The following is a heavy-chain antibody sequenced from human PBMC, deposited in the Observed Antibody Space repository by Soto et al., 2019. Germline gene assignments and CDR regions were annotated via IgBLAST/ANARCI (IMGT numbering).Heavy chain of an antibody. CDR1: GGSINTFY. CDR3: AREGSYSAYNFAHGIQLWSFDF. Sequence: PSETLSLTCTVSGGSINTFYCSWVRQPAGKGLEWIGRIFSSGSTSFNPSLESRVAMSVYTSKNHFSLNLGSVTAADMAVYYCAREGSYSAYNFAHGIQLWSFDFWGQGALVTVSS. V-gene: IGHV4-4*07. CDR2: IFSSGST. D-gene: IGHD5-12*01. J-gene: IGHJ4*02.